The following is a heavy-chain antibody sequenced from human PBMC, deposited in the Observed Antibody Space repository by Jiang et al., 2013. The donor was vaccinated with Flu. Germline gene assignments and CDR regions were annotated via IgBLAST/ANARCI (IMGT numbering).Heavy chain of an antibody. CDR2: IKQDGSEK. CDR1: GFTFSSSW. J-gene: IGHJ1*01. CDR3: ATVQH. V-gene: IGHV3-7*03. Sequence: GLVQPGGSLRLSCAVSGFTFSSSWMTWVRQAPGKGLEWVANIKQDGSEKYYVDSVKGRFTISRDNAKNSLYLQMNSLRAEDTAVYYCATVQHWGQGTLVTVSS.